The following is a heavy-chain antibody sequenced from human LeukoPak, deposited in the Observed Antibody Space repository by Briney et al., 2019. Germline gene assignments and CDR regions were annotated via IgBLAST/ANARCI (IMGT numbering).Heavy chain of an antibody. D-gene: IGHD3-10*01. V-gene: IGHV4-39*07. J-gene: IGHJ6*02. CDR1: GGSISSSSYY. Sequence: SETLSLTCTVSGGSISSSSYYWGWIRQPPGKGLEWIGSIYYSGSTYYNPSLKSRVTISVDTSENQFSLKLSSVNAADTAVYYCARDRYGSATRYYYYNGMDVWGQGTTVTVSS. CDR3: ARDRYGSATRYYYYNGMDV. CDR2: IYYSGST.